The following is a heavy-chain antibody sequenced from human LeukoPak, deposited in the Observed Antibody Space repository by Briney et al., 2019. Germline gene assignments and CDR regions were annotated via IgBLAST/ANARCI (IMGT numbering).Heavy chain of an antibody. J-gene: IGHJ5*02. CDR1: SGSISTSNYY. CDR2: IFYSGST. D-gene: IGHD2/OR15-2a*01. V-gene: IGHV4-61*05. CDR3: ARGEDFGRWFDP. Sequence: PSETLSLTCTVSSGSISTSNYYWGWVRQPPGKALEWIGNIFYSGSTNYNPSLKSRVTISVDTSKNQFSLKLSSVTAADTAVYYCARGEDFGRWFDPWGQGTLVTVSS.